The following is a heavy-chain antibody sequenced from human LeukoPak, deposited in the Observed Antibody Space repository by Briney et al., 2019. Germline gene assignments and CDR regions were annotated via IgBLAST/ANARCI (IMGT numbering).Heavy chain of an antibody. V-gene: IGHV6-1*01. CDR3: ARDRLAVAGLFDS. CDR2: TYYRSKWYS. J-gene: IGHJ4*02. D-gene: IGHD6-19*01. Sequence: SQTLSLTCAISGDSLSTNSAAWNWLRQSPSRGLEWLGRTYYRSKWYSDYAVSVRSRVSITPDTSKNQFSLQLKSVTPEDTAVYYCARDRLAVAGLFDSWGQGTLVTVSS. CDR1: GDSLSTNSAA.